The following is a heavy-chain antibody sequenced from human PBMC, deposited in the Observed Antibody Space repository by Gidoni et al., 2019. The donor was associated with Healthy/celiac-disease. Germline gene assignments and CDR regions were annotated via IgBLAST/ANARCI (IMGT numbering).Heavy chain of an antibody. CDR3: ARCWAAAGTYFDL. J-gene: IGHJ2*01. V-gene: IGHV4-34*01. D-gene: IGHD6-13*01. CDR2: INHSGST. Sequence: QVQLQQWGAGLLKPSETLSLTCAVYGGSSSGYYWSWIRQPPGKGLEWIGEINHSGSTNYNPSLKSRVTISVDTSKNQFSLKLSSVTAADTAVYYCARCWAAAGTYFDLWGRGTLVTVSS. CDR1: GGSSSGYY.